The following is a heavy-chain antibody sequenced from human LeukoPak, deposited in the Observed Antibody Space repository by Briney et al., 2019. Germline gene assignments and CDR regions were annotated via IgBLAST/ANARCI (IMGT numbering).Heavy chain of an antibody. Sequence: GGSLRLSCAASGFTFSDYYMTWIRQAPGKGLEWLSYISTGSTYTNYANSVKGRFTISRDNAKNSLYLQLNSLRAEDTAVYYCTREDNWNFDLWGRGTLVTVSS. CDR3: TREDNWNFDL. J-gene: IGHJ2*01. CDR1: GFTFSDYY. V-gene: IGHV3-11*05. CDR2: ISTGSTYT.